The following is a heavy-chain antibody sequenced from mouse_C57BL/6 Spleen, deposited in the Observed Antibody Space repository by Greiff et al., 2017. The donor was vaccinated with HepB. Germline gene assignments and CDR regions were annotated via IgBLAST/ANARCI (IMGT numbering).Heavy chain of an antibody. J-gene: IGHJ3*01. Sequence: EVKLVESGGGLVKPGGSLKLSCAASGFTFSDYGKHWVRQAPEKGLEWVAYISSGSSTIYYADTVKGRFTISRDNAKNTLFLQMTRLRSEDTAMYYCARERFAYWGQGTLVTVSA. V-gene: IGHV5-17*01. CDR3: ARERFAY. CDR2: ISSGSSTI. CDR1: GFTFSDYG.